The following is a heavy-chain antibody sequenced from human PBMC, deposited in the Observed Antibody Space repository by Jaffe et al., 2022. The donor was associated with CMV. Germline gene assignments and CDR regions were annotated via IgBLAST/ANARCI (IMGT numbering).Heavy chain of an antibody. J-gene: IGHJ4*02. CDR2: ISAYKGNT. D-gene: IGHD6-13*01. Sequence: QVQLVQSGAEVKKPGASVKVSCKASGYTFTNYGISWVRQAPGQGLEWMGWISAYKGNTNYTQKLLGRVTMTTDTSTSTAYMELRSLRSDDTAVYYCARDFYRVIPAVGAAFDFWGQGTLVTVSS. CDR3: ARDFYRVIPAVGAAFDF. CDR1: GYTFTNYG. V-gene: IGHV1-18*04.